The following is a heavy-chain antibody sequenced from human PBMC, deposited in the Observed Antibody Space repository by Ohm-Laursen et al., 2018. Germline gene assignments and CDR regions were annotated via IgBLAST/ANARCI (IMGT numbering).Heavy chain of an antibody. D-gene: IGHD6-6*01. Sequence: SETLSLTCAVFGFSISSGHYWAWIRQPPGKGLEWIGEINHSGSTNYNPSLKSRVTISVDTSKNQFSLKLSSVTAADTAVYYCARGFLAGAARPPDFDYWGQGTLVTVSS. V-gene: IGHV4-38-2*01. CDR3: ARGFLAGAARPPDFDY. CDR1: GFSISSGHY. CDR2: INHSGST. J-gene: IGHJ4*02.